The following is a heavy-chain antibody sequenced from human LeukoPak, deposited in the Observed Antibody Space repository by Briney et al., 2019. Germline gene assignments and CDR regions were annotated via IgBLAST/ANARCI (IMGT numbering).Heavy chain of an antibody. J-gene: IGHJ6*02. CDR3: ATVGLRDYYGMDI. Sequence: SETLSLTCTVSGGSISSGGYYWSWIRQHPGKGLEWIGYIYYSGSTYYNPSLKSRVTISVDTSKNQFSLKLSSVTAADTAVYYCATVGLRDYYGMDIWGQGTTVTVSS. CDR2: IYYSGST. D-gene: IGHD4-23*01. CDR1: GGSISSGGYY. V-gene: IGHV4-31*03.